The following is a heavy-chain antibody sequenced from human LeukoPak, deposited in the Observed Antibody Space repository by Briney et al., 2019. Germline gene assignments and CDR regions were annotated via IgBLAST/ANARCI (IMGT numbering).Heavy chain of an antibody. D-gene: IGHD2-8*02. J-gene: IGHJ4*02. Sequence: SETLSLTCSVSGGSISSYYWSWIRQSPGKGLEWIGYINYSGTTTYNPSLKSRVTISVDTSKNQFSLNLNSVTAADTAVLYCARLGSGGFLDYWGQGTLVTVSS. CDR2: INYSGTT. V-gene: IGHV4-59*01. CDR3: ARLGSGGFLDY. CDR1: GGSISSYY.